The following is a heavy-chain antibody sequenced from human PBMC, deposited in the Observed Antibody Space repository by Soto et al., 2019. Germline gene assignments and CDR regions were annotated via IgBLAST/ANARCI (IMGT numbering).Heavy chain of an antibody. CDR3: AREMTGSEGDYDS. J-gene: IGHJ4*02. V-gene: IGHV1-18*01. CDR1: GYSFTSYG. CDR2: ISGYNGNT. D-gene: IGHD3-16*01. Sequence: ASVKVSCKASGYSFTSYGVGWVRQAPGQGLEWMGWISGYNGNTHYAEKIQGRITLTTDTSTSTAYLELRSLRSDDTAMYYCAREMTGSEGDYDSWGKETLFTVAS.